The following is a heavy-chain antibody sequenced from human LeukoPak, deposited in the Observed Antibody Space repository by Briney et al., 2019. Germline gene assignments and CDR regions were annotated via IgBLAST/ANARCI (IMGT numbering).Heavy chain of an antibody. D-gene: IGHD6-19*01. V-gene: IGHV3-23*01. CDR1: GFTFSNYA. CDR3: ATEFVGTTVAGVFDY. Sequence: QPGGSLRLSCAASGFTFSNYARSWVRQAPGKGLEWVSGSSGSGGATYYADSGKGRFTISRDNSKNTLYLQMDSLRAEDTAVYYCATEFVGTTVAGVFDYWGQGTLVPVSS. J-gene: IGHJ4*02. CDR2: SSGSGGAT.